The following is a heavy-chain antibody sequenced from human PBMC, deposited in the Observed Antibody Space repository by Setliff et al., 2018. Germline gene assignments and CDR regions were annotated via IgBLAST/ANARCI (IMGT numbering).Heavy chain of an antibody. Sequence: VASVKVSCKASGYTFTNFGFHWLRQAPGQGLEWMAMIITSTGKTSYAQGFTGRFVFSLDPSVSTAYLQISSLKAEDTALYYCATGSLVAAGTGHWGQGTLVTVSS. J-gene: IGHJ4*02. D-gene: IGHD6-13*01. CDR1: GYTFTNFG. CDR2: IITSTGKT. V-gene: IGHV7-4-1*02. CDR3: ATGSLVAAGTGH.